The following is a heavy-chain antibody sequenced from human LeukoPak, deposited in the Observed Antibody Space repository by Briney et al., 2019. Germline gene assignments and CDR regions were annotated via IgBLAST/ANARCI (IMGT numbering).Heavy chain of an antibody. CDR2: IYTSGST. D-gene: IGHD3-3*01. J-gene: IGHJ6*03. V-gene: IGHV4-4*07. CDR3: AREIGYDFWSANGYYYMDV. CDR1: GGSISSYY. Sequence: SETLSLTCTVSGGSISSYYWSWIRQPAGKGLEWIGRIYTSGSTNYNPSLKSRVTMSVDTSKNQFSLKLSSVTAADTAVYYCAREIGYDFWSANGYYYMDVWGKGTTVTVSS.